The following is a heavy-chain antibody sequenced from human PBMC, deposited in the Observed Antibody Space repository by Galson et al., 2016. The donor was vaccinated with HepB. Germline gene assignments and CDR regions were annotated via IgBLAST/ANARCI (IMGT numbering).Heavy chain of an antibody. CDR2: VTWNGSP. CDR1: GFTFEDYT. J-gene: IGHJ4*02. CDR3: VKESQLGSNSYGPRFDD. Sequence: SLRLSCATSGFTFEDYTMHWVRQPPGKGLEWVSLVTWNGSPYYADSVKGRFTISRDNNKNSLYLQMNSLRFEDAAFYYCVKESQLGSNSYGPRFDDWGQGTLVTVSS. V-gene: IGHV3-43*01. D-gene: IGHD5-18*01.